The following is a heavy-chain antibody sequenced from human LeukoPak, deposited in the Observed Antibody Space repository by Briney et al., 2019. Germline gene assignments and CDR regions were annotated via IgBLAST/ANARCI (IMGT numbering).Heavy chain of an antibody. V-gene: IGHV1-2*02. CDR2: INPNSGGT. CDR1: GYIFAGYY. J-gene: IGHJ6*03. Sequence: ASVKVSCKASGYIFAGYYMYWVRQAPGQGLEWMGWINPNSGGTNYAQKFQGRVTITRNTSISTAYMELSSLRSEDTAVYYCAREGYSSSYYYMDVWGKGTTVTVSS. CDR3: AREGYSSSYYYMDV. D-gene: IGHD6-6*01.